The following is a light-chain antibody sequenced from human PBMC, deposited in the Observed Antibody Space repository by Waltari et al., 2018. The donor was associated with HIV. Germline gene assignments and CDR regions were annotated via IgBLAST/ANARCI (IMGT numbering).Light chain of an antibody. V-gene: IGLV1-40*01. Sequence: QSALTQPPSVSGAPGQRVTISCTGSSSNIGAGYDVHWYQQVPGTAPNLLIDGNSNRPSGVPDRFAGSKSGTSASLAVTGLQAEDEADYYCQSYDSSLSGGVFGGGTKLTVL. CDR3: QSYDSSLSGGV. J-gene: IGLJ3*02. CDR2: GNS. CDR1: SSNIGAGYD.